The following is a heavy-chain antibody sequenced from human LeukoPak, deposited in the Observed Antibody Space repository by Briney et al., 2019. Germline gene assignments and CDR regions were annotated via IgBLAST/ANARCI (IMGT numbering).Heavy chain of an antibody. V-gene: IGHV4-34*01. CDR1: GGSFSSYY. CDR3: ARGPTISETGYFDY. D-gene: IGHD1-1*01. CDR2: INHRGDT. J-gene: IGHJ4*03. Sequence: SETLSLTCAVYGGSFSSYYWSWIRQSPGKWLEWIAEINHRGDTNYNPSVKSRVTISVDTSKNQFSLKVTSLTAADTPVYYCARGPTISETGYFDYWGQGTLVTVSS.